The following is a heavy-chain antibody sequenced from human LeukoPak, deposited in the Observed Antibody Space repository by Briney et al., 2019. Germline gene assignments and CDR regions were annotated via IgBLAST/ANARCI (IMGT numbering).Heavy chain of an antibody. CDR3: ARDRNVYSNYDITWFDP. V-gene: IGHV1-69*13. CDR2: IIPIFGTA. J-gene: IGHJ5*02. D-gene: IGHD4-11*01. Sequence: GASVKVSCKASGGTFSSYAISWVRQAPGQGLEWMGGIIPIFGTANYAQKFQGRVTITADESTSTAYMELSSLRSEDTAVYYCARDRNVYSNYDITWFDPWGQGTLVTVSS. CDR1: GGTFSSYA.